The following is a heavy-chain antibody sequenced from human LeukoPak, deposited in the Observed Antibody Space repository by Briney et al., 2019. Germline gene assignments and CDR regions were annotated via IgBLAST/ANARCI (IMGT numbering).Heavy chain of an antibody. V-gene: IGHV1-2*06. CDR1: GYTFTGYY. CDR3: ARDGPYYYGSGSRPPLDAFDI. Sequence: GASVKVSCKASGYTFTGYYMHWVRQAPGQGLEWMGRINPNSGGTNYAQKFQGRVTMTRDTSISTAYMELSRLRSDDTAVYYCARDGPYYYGSGSRPPLDAFDIWGQGTMVTVSS. J-gene: IGHJ3*02. CDR2: INPNSGGT. D-gene: IGHD3-10*01.